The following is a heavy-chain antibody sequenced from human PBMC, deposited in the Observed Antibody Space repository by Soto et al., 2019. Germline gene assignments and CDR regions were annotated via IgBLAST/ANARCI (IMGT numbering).Heavy chain of an antibody. Sequence: PGGSLRLSCATSGFTFSSYSMNWVRQAPGKGLEWVSSISSSSSYIYYADSVKGRFTISRDNAKNSLYLQMNSLRAEDTAVYYCARDRGYCSGGSCYSYGMDVWGQGTTVTVSS. CDR3: ARDRGYCSGGSCYSYGMDV. CDR2: ISSSSSYI. J-gene: IGHJ6*02. D-gene: IGHD2-15*01. V-gene: IGHV3-21*01. CDR1: GFTFSSYS.